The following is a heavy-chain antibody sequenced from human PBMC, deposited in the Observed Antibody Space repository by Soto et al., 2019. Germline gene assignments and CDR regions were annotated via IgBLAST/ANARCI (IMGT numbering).Heavy chain of an antibody. CDR3: AKGTLGYCTNGVCYTWDY. D-gene: IGHD2-8*01. CDR2: ISGSGGTT. Sequence: GVLRLSCAASGFSFSIYAVSWVRQAPGKGLEWVSGISGSGGTTIYADSVKGRFTISRDNSKSTVYLQMNSLRAEDTAVYYCAKGTLGYCTNGVCYTWDYWGQGTLVTVSS. V-gene: IGHV3-23*01. CDR1: GFSFSIYA. J-gene: IGHJ4*02.